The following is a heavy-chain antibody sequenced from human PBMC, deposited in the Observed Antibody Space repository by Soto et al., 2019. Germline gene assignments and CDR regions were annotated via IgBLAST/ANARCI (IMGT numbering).Heavy chain of an antibody. CDR3: ARGYSYGFNYYYYMDV. CDR2: IWYDGSNK. V-gene: IGHV3-33*01. Sequence: QVQLVESGGGVVQPGRSLRLSCAASGFTFSSYGMHWVRQAPGKGLEWVAGIWYDGSNKYYADTVKGRFTISRDNSKNTVYLQMNSLRAEDTAVYYCARGYSYGFNYYYYMDVWGKGTTVTVSS. D-gene: IGHD5-18*01. J-gene: IGHJ6*03. CDR1: GFTFSSYG.